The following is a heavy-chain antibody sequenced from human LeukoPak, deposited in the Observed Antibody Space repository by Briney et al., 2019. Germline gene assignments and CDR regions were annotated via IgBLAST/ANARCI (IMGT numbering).Heavy chain of an antibody. V-gene: IGHV4-39*07. CDR3: ARLIAAYYYDSSGYFDY. CDR1: GGSIRSSSYY. J-gene: IGHJ4*02. CDR2: IYYNGAT. D-gene: IGHD3-22*01. Sequence: SETLSLTCTVSGGSIRSSSYYWGWIRQPPGKGLEWIGTIYYNGATQYNPSLKSRVTMSVDRSKNQFSLKLSSVTAADTAVYYCARLIAAYYYDSSGYFDYWGQGTLVTVSS.